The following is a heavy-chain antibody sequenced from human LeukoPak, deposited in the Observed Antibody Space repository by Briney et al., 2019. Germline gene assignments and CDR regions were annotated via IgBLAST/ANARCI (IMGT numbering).Heavy chain of an antibody. Sequence: PSETLSLTCTVSGGSISSSSYYRGWIRQPPGKGLEWIGSIYYSGSTYYNPSLKSRVTISVDTSKNQFSLKLSSVTAADTAVYYCARDPGWFDPWGQGTLVTVSS. CDR2: IYYSGST. CDR1: GGSISSSSYY. CDR3: ARDPGWFDP. V-gene: IGHV4-39*07. J-gene: IGHJ5*02.